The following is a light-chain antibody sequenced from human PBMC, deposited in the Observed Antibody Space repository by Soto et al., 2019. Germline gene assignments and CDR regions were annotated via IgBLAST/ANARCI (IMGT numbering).Light chain of an antibody. V-gene: IGLV3-1*01. J-gene: IGLJ2*01. CDR2: QDS. Sequence: SYELTQPPSVSVSPGQTASITCSGDKLGDKYACWYQQTPGQSPVLVSYQDSKRPSGIPERFSGSNSGNTATLTISGSQAMDEADYYCHVWDSITAVFGGGTKLTVL. CDR1: KLGDKY. CDR3: HVWDSITAV.